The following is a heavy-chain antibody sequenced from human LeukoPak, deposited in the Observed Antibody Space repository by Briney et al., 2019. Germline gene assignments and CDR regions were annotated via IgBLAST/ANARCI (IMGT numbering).Heavy chain of an antibody. CDR2: INPDSGGT. Sequence: ASVKVSCKASGYTFTGNYMHWVRQAPGQGLEWMGWINPDSGGTNYAQKFHGRVTMTGDTSISTAYMDLGRLRSDDTAVYYCARAVKTKYSSSWYDYWGQGTLVTVSS. J-gene: IGHJ4*02. CDR3: ARAVKTKYSSSWYDY. V-gene: IGHV1-2*02. D-gene: IGHD6-13*01. CDR1: GYTFTGNY.